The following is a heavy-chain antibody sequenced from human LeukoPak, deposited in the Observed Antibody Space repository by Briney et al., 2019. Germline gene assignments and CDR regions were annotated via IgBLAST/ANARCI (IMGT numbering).Heavy chain of an antibody. D-gene: IGHD2-15*01. V-gene: IGHV3-30*03. J-gene: IGHJ4*02. Sequence: GGSLRLSCAASGFTFSDYAMHWVRQTPGKGLEWVSLISHDGNSRKYADSVKGRFIVSRDNSKNTLYLQMNSLRSEDTAVYYCASDSAWNLHGGYLDHWGQGTLVSVSS. CDR2: ISHDGNSR. CDR3: ASDSAWNLHGGYLDH. CDR1: GFTFSDYA.